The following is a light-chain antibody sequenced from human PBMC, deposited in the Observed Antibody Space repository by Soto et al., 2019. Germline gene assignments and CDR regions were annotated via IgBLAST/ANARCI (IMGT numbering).Light chain of an antibody. Sequence: DIQMTQSPSTLSASVGDRVTITCRASQSISSWLAWYQQKPGKAPKLLIYDASSLQSGVPSRFSCSGSGTEFTLTISTLQPNDFATYYCQQYNSYSWTFGQATKVDIK. CDR1: QSISSW. CDR3: QQYNSYSWT. J-gene: IGKJ1*01. CDR2: DAS. V-gene: IGKV1-5*01.